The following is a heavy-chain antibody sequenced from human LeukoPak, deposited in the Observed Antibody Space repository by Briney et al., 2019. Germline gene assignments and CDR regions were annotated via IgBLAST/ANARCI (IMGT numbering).Heavy chain of an antibody. D-gene: IGHD2-15*01. Sequence: GGSMRLSCAASGLAFSAYKMHWVRQAPRKGLVWVSRISTDGYTTDYADFVQGRFTASRDNTKNTWSLEMNSLRAEDTAVYYCVVGGSPGYWGQGTLLTVSS. CDR1: GLAFSAYK. CDR2: ISTDGYTT. V-gene: IGHV3-74*01. J-gene: IGHJ4*02. CDR3: VVGGSPGY.